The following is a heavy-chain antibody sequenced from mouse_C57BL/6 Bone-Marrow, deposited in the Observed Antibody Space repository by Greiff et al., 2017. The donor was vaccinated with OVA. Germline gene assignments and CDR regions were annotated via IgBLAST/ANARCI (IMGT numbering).Heavy chain of an antibody. D-gene: IGHD2-1*01. Sequence: QVQLQQSGAELARPGASVKLSCKASGYTFTSYGISWVKQRPGQGLEWIGEIYPRSGNTYYNEKFKGKATLTADKSSSTVYMELRSLTSEDSAVYFCAREGDYGNYDWFAYWGQGTLVTVSA. CDR2: IYPRSGNT. J-gene: IGHJ3*01. CDR3: AREGDYGNYDWFAY. CDR1: GYTFTSYG. V-gene: IGHV1-81*01.